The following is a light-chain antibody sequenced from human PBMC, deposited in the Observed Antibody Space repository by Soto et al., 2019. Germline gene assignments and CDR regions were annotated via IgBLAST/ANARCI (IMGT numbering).Light chain of an antibody. V-gene: IGKV3-20*01. CDR3: QQYGSSLCT. Sequence: EIVLTQSPGTLSLSPGERATLSCRASQSVSSSYLAWYQQKPGQAPRLLIYGASSRATGIPDRFSGSGSGTDCTFTISRLEPEDCAVYYCQQYGSSLCTFGPGNKEDIK. CDR2: GAS. CDR1: QSVSSSY. J-gene: IGKJ3*01.